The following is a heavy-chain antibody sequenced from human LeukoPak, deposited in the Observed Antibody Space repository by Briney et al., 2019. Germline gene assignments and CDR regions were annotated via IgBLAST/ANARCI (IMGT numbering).Heavy chain of an antibody. J-gene: IGHJ6*03. CDR1: GLSISSYY. V-gene: IGHV4-4*07. CDR2: IYTSGST. Sequence: SETLSLTCTVSGLSISSYYWSWIRQPAGKGLEWIGRIYTSGSTNYNPSPKRRVTISVDTSQNQFSLKLSSVAAADTAVYYCARSLRYYDSSGYRHYYYMDVWGKGTTVTVSS. D-gene: IGHD3-22*01. CDR3: ARSLRYYDSSGYRHYYYMDV.